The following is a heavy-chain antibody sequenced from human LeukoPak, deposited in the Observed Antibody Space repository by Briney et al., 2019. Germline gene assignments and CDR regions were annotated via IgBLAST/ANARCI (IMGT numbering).Heavy chain of an antibody. CDR1: GFSFSNYW. CDR2: IKPDGSQK. Sequence: GGSLRLSCAASGFSFSNYWMHWVRQAPGKGLEWVANIKPDGSQKYYVDSVKGRFTISRENAKNSLYLQMGSLRAEDTAIYYCARAAGGGESYWGQGTLVTVSS. CDR3: ARAAGGGESY. J-gene: IGHJ4*02. D-gene: IGHD3-10*01. V-gene: IGHV3-7*04.